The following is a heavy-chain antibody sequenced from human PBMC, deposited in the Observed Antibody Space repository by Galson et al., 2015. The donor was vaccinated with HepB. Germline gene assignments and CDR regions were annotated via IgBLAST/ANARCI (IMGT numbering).Heavy chain of an antibody. J-gene: IGHJ6*03. CDR2: IIPILGIA. D-gene: IGHD3-10*01. CDR1: GGTFSSYA. CDR3: ARGSRITMVQGVASYYMDV. Sequence: SVKVSCKASGGTFSSYAISWVRQAPGQGLEWMGGIIPILGIANYAQKFQGRVTITADKSTSTAYMELSSLRSEDTAVYYCARGSRITMVQGVASYYMDVWGKGTTVTVSS. V-gene: IGHV1-69*10.